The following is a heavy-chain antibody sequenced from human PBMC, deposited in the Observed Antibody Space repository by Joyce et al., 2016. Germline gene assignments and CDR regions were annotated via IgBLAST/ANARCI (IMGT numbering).Heavy chain of an antibody. V-gene: IGHV3-9*01. J-gene: IGHJ5*02. CDR3: VKGRNKAMAGNGFDP. D-gene: IGHD6-19*01. CDR2: ISWNSGSI. Sequence: EVQLVESGGGLVQAGRSLRLSCAASGFTFDVYGMHWVRQVPGKGLEWGAGISWNSGSIGYADAGKGRLTISRDNAKKSLHLQMNSLRVEDTALYYCVKGRNKAMAGNGFDPWGQGTLVAVAS. CDR1: GFTFDVYG.